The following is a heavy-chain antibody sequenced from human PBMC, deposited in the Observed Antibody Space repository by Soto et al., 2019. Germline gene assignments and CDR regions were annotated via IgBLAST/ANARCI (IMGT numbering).Heavy chain of an antibody. D-gene: IGHD3-16*01. V-gene: IGHV3-30*03. CDR3: ARDSSRRSSLGGFDP. Sequence: GGSLRLSCTSSTVTINVYGIQWVRQAPGKGLEWVAFISNDGRVQYYADSVKGRFTISRDYSKNTVDLQINSLRSEETAVYYCARDSSRRSSLGGFDPWGQGTLVTVSS. J-gene: IGHJ5*02. CDR1: TVTINVYG. CDR2: ISNDGRVQ.